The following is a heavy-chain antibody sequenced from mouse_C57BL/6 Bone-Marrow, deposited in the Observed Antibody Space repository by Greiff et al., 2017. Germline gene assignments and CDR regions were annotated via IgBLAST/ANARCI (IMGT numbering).Heavy chain of an antibody. J-gene: IGHJ4*01. V-gene: IGHV1-74*01. CDR1: GYTFTSYW. CDR2: IHPSDSDT. D-gene: IGHD2-3*01. Sequence: VKLQQSGAELVKPGASVKVSCKASGYTFTSYWMHWVKQRPGQGLEWIGRIHPSDSDTNYNQKFKGKATLTVDKSSSTAYMQLSSLTSEDSAVYYCAIGIYDGYSYAMDYWGQGTSVTVSS. CDR3: AIGIYDGYSYAMDY.